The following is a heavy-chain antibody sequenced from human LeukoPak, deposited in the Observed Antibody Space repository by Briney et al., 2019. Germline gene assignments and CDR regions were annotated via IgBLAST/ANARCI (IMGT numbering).Heavy chain of an antibody. CDR3: ARDQEYYDILTGYYIGPFDY. CDR2: ISSSSSTI. CDR1: GFTFSSYS. D-gene: IGHD3-9*01. J-gene: IGHJ4*02. Sequence: QAGGSLRLSCAASGFTFSSYSMNWVRQAPGKGLEWVSYISSSSSTIYYADSVKGRFTISRDNAKNSLYLQMNSLRAEDTAVYYCARDQEYYDILTGYYIGPFDYWGQGTLVTVSS. V-gene: IGHV3-48*01.